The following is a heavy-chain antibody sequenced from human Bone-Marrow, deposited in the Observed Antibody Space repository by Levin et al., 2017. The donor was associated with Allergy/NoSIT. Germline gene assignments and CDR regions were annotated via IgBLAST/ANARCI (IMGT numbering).Heavy chain of an antibody. V-gene: IGHV3-9*01. CDR1: GFTFDDYA. CDR3: AKDYYGMDV. J-gene: IGHJ6*02. Sequence: SCAASGFTFDDYAMHWVRQAPGKGLEWVSGISWNSGSIGYADSVKGRFTISRDNAKNSLYLQMNSLRAEDTALYYCAKDYYGMDVWGQGTTVTVSS. CDR2: ISWNSGSI.